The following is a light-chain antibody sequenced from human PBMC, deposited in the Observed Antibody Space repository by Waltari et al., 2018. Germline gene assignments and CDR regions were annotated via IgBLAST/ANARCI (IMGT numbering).Light chain of an antibody. CDR1: SSDVGAYDL. CDR2: DVN. Sequence: QPALTQPASVSGSPGQSFTISFPGTSSDVGAYDLVPWYPQHPGKAPKLLIYDVNNRPSGVSTRFSGSKFGNTAFLTISGLQAEDEADYYCSSFTTNTTRVFGGGTKLTVL. J-gene: IGLJ2*01. V-gene: IGLV2-14*03. CDR3: SSFTTNTTRV.